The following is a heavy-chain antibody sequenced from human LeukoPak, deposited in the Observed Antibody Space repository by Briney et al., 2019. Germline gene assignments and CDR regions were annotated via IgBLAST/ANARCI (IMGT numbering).Heavy chain of an antibody. CDR1: GYTFTSYG. CDR3: ARDNIPDYDYVWGSYRYFASDY. CDR2: ISAYNGNT. Sequence: ASVKVSCKASGYTFTSYGISWVRQAPGQGLEWMGWISAYNGNTNYAQKLQGRVTMTTDTSTSTAYMELRSLRSDDTAVYYCARDNIPDYDYVWGSYRYFASDYWGQGTLVTVSS. J-gene: IGHJ4*02. D-gene: IGHD3-16*02. V-gene: IGHV1-18*01.